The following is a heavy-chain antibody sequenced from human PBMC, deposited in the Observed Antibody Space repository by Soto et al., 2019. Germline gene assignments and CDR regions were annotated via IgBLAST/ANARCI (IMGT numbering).Heavy chain of an antibody. CDR1: GGTFSSYA. V-gene: IGHV1-69*13. Sequence: SVKVSCKASGGTFSSYAISWVRQAPGQGLEWMGGIIPIFGTANYAQKFQGRVTITADESTSTAYMELSSLRSEDTAVYYCASSIAAAGLYYYYGMDVWGQGTTVTVSS. J-gene: IGHJ6*02. CDR2: IIPIFGTA. CDR3: ASSIAAAGLYYYYGMDV. D-gene: IGHD6-13*01.